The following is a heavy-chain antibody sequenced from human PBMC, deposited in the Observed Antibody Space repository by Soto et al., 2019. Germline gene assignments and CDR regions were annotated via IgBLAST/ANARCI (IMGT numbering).Heavy chain of an antibody. CDR1: GGSVSSSNW. CDR2: IYHSGSA. CDR3: ARVPGVVVAADEAFDI. J-gene: IGHJ3*02. Sequence: QVQLQESGPGLVKTSGTLSLTCAVSGGSVSSSNWWSWVRQSPGKGLEWMGEIYHSGSAHYNPSRKSRATIALDKAKNQFSLRLTSVTAADTAVYYWARVPGVVVAADEAFDIWGPGTRVIVSS. D-gene: IGHD2-15*01. V-gene: IGHV4-4*02.